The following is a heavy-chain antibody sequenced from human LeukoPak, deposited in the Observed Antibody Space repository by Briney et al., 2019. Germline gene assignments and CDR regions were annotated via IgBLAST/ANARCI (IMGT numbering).Heavy chain of an antibody. CDR3: AREVNGVYDY. D-gene: IGHD2-8*01. Sequence: PGGSLRLSCAASGFTFSSYSMNWVRQAPGKGPEWVSSISSSSSTIYYADSVKGRFTISRDNAENSLYLQMNSLRAEDTAVYYCAREVNGVYDYWGQGTLVTVSS. CDR2: ISSSSSTI. CDR1: GFTFSSYS. V-gene: IGHV3-48*01. J-gene: IGHJ4*02.